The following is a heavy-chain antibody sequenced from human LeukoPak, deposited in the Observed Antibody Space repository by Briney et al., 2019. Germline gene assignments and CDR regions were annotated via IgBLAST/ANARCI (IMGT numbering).Heavy chain of an antibody. CDR2: ISGSGGST. D-gene: IGHD6-6*01. CDR1: GFTFSSYA. CDR3: ARRYKVVSSSQIDY. Sequence: PGGSLRLSCAASGFTFSSYAMSWVRQAPGKGLEWVSAISGSGGSTYYADSVKGRFTISRDNSKNTLYLQMNSLRAEDTAVYYCARRYKVVSSSQIDYWGQGTLVTVSS. V-gene: IGHV3-23*01. J-gene: IGHJ4*02.